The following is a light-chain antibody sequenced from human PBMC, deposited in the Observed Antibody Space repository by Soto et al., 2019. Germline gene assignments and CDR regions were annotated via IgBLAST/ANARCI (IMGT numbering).Light chain of an antibody. CDR1: SSNIGARYD. CDR2: GNI. Sequence: QSVLTQPPSVSGAPGQRVTISCTGSSSNIGARYDVHWYQQLPGTAPKLLIYGNINRPSGVPDRFSGSKSGTSAFLAITGLQAEDEADYYCQSYDSSLSGWVFGGGTKVTVL. CDR3: QSYDSSLSGWV. J-gene: IGLJ3*02. V-gene: IGLV1-40*01.